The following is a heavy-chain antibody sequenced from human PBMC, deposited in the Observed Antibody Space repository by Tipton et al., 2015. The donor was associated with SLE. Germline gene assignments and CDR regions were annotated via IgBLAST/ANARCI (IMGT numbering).Heavy chain of an antibody. CDR1: GGSFSGYS. CDR2: INHSGST. V-gene: IGHV4-34*01. J-gene: IGHJ5*02. D-gene: IGHD6-13*01. CDR3: ARGTLTQGRIAAAGWNWFDP. Sequence: TLSLTCGVYGGSFSGYSWSWIRQPPGKGLEWIGEINHSGSTNYNPSLKSRVTISVDTSKNQFSLKLSSVTAADTAVYYCARGTLTQGRIAAAGWNWFDPWGQGTLVTVSS.